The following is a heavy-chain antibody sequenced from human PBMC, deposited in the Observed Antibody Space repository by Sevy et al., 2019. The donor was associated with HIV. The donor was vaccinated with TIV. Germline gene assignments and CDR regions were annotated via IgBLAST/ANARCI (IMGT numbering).Heavy chain of an antibody. CDR1: GFTFSSYS. J-gene: IGHJ6*02. CDR3: AKVYGDYLRSFLSDYYYGMDV. CDR2: ISSSSSTI. Sequence: GGSLRLSCAASGFTFSSYSMNWVRQAPGKGLEWVSYISSSSSTIYYADSVKGRFTISRDNAKNSLYLQMNSLRDEDTAVYYCAKVYGDYLRSFLSDYYYGMDVWGQGTTVTISS. V-gene: IGHV3-48*02. D-gene: IGHD4-17*01.